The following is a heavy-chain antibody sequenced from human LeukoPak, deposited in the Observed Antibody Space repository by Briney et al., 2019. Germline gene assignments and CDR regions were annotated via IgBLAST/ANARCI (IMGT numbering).Heavy chain of an antibody. CDR1: GFTFSSYS. V-gene: IGHV3-53*01. D-gene: IGHD6-13*01. CDR2: LYSGGSA. Sequence: GGSLRLSCAASGFTFSSYSMNWVRQAPGKGLEWVSVLYSGGSAYYADSVKGRFTISRDNSKNTLYLQMNSLRAEDTAVYYCARSGSSWYFYYWGQGTLVTVSS. CDR3: ARSGSSWYFYY. J-gene: IGHJ4*02.